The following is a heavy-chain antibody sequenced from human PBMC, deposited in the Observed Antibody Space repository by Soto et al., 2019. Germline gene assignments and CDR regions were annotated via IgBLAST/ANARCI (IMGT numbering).Heavy chain of an antibody. CDR3: ARGRGGGGY. V-gene: IGHV3-53*01. Sequence: EVQLVESGGGLIQPGGSLRLSCAVSGFTVSNNYMSWVRQAPGKGLEGVSVIYSGGYTAYGDSVKGRFTISRDNSKNTLYFKMNTLGAGAPAVFSWARGRGGGGYWGQGTLVTVSS. D-gene: IGHD3-10*01. CDR2: IYSGGYT. J-gene: IGHJ4*02. CDR1: GFTVSNNY.